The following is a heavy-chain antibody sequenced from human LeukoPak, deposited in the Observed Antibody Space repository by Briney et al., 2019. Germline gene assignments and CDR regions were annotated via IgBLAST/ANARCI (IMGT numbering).Heavy chain of an antibody. J-gene: IGHJ6*03. D-gene: IGHD3-3*01. Sequence: PSETLSLTCAVYGGSFSGYYWSWIRQPPGKGLEWIGEINHSGSTNYNPSLKSRVTISVDTSKNQFSLKLSSVTAADTAVYYCARAQNYDFWSGSPRYYYMDVWGKGTTVTVSS. CDR1: GGSFSGYY. V-gene: IGHV4-34*01. CDR2: INHSGST. CDR3: ARAQNYDFWSGSPRYYYMDV.